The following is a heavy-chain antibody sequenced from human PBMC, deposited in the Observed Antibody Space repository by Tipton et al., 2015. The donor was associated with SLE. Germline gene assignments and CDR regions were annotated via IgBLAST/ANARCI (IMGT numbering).Heavy chain of an antibody. D-gene: IGHD6-6*01. CDR3: ARGEQLAGVYYGMDV. Sequence: LRLSCTVSGGSISSYYWSWIRQPPGKGLEWIGYIYYSGSTNYNPSLKSRVTISVDTSKNQFSLKLSSVTAADTAVYYCARGEQLAGVYYGMDVWGQGTTVTVSS. CDR2: IYYSGST. V-gene: IGHV4-59*08. CDR1: GGSISSYY. J-gene: IGHJ6*02.